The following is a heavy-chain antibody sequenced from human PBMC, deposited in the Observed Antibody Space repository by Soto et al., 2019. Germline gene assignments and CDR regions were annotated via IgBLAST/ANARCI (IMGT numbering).Heavy chain of an antibody. V-gene: IGHV3-74*01. CDR1: GFTFSYYW. CDR2: IHSDGSST. Sequence: GGSLRLSCAASGFTFSYYWMHWVRQAPGQGLVWVSRIHSDGSSTTYADSVKGRSTISGDNAKNTLYLQMNSLRAEDTAVYYCARGDRGAFDLWGQGTMVTVSS. J-gene: IGHJ3*01. D-gene: IGHD2-21*02. CDR3: ARGDRGAFDL.